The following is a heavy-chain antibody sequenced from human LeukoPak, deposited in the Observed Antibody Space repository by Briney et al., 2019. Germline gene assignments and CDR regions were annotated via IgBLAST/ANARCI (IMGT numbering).Heavy chain of an antibody. V-gene: IGHV3-7*01. J-gene: IGHJ3*02. Sequence: GGSLRLSCAASGFTFSSYWMSWVRQAPGKELEWVANIKQDGSEKCYVDSVKGRFTISRDNAKNSLYLQMNSLRAEDTAVYYCARSGSYYYDAFDIWGQGTMVTVSS. CDR3: ARSGSYYYDAFDI. D-gene: IGHD1-26*01. CDR1: GFTFSSYW. CDR2: IKQDGSEK.